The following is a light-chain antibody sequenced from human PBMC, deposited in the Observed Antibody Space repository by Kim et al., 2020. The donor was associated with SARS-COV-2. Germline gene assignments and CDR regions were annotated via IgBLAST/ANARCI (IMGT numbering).Light chain of an antibody. CDR1: SLRSYY. V-gene: IGLV3-19*01. CDR3: NSRDSSGNHLV. J-gene: IGLJ3*02. CDR2: GNN. Sequence: ALGQTVTITCQGYSLRSYYASWYQQKPGQAPLLVFYGNNNRPSGIPDRFSGSSSGNTASLTFAGAQAEDEADYYCNSRDSSGNHLVFGGGTKLTVL.